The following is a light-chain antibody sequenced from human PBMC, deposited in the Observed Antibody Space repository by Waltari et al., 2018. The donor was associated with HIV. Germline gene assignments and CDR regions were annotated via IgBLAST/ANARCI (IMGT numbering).Light chain of an antibody. CDR2: EVN. J-gene: IGLJ3*02. CDR3: CSYAGSFTLL. V-gene: IGLV2-11*01. Sequence: QSALTQPRSVSGSPGPSVTISCSGTFRAVGGSSFVSWYQQHSGKAPNLVIFEVNKRPSGVPDRFSGSKSGNTASLTVSGLQAEDEADYFCCSYAGSFTLLFGGGTNLAVL. CDR1: FRAVGGSSF.